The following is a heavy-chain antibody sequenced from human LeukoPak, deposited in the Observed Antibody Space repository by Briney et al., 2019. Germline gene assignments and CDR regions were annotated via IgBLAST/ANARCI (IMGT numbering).Heavy chain of an antibody. D-gene: IGHD3-3*01. CDR2: FDPEDGET. CDR1: GYTLTELS. V-gene: IGHV1-24*01. Sequence: ASVKVSCKVSGYTLTELSMHWVRQAPGKGLEWMGGFDPEDGETIYAQKFQGRVTMTRNTSISTAYMELSSLRSEDTAVYYCARKKTYDFWSGYYLAGYYYYDMDVWGQGTTVTVSS. CDR3: ARKKTYDFWSGYYLAGYYYYDMDV. J-gene: IGHJ6*02.